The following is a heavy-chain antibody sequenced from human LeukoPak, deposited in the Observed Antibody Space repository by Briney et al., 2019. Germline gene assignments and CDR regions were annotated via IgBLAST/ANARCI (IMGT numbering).Heavy chain of an antibody. CDR3: VTFFDKYWFDP. Sequence: PGGSLRLSCAASGFTFSSYSMNWVRQAPGKGLEWVSSISSSSSYIYYADSVKGRFTISRDNAKNSLYLQTNSLRAEDTAVYYCVTFFDKYWFDPWGQGTLVTVSS. CDR2: ISSSSSYI. V-gene: IGHV3-21*01. J-gene: IGHJ5*02. D-gene: IGHD3-3*01. CDR1: GFTFSSYS.